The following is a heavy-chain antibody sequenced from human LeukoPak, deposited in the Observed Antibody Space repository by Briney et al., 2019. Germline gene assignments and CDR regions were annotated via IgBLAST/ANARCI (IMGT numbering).Heavy chain of an antibody. CDR1: GYSISSGYY. J-gene: IGHJ5*02. CDR2: IYHSGST. D-gene: IGHD3-3*01. Sequence: SETLSLTCAVSGYSISSGYYWGWIRQPPGKGLEWIGSIYHSGSTYYNPSLKSRVTISVDTSKNRFSLKLSSVTAADTAVYYCARRSGWFDPWGQGTLVTVSS. CDR3: ARRSGWFDP. V-gene: IGHV4-38-2*01.